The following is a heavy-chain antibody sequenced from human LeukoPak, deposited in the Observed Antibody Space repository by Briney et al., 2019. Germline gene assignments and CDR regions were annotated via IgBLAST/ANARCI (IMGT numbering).Heavy chain of an antibody. CDR3: ARYLGY. J-gene: IGHJ4*02. D-gene: IGHD7-27*01. CDR1: GGSISSYY. V-gene: IGHV4-4*07. Sequence: PSETLSLTCTVSGGSISSYYWSWLRQPAGKGLEWIERIYASASTNYTPSLKGRVTMPVDTSKNQFCLKVSSVTAADTAVYYCARYLGYWGQGTLVTVSS. CDR2: IYASAST.